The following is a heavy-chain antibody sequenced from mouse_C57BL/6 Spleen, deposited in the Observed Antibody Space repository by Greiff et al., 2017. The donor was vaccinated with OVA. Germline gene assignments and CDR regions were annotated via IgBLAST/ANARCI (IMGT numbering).Heavy chain of an antibody. CDR3: ARPDYYGSSYEYFDV. CDR1: GFTFSDYG. D-gene: IGHD1-1*01. V-gene: IGHV5-17*01. J-gene: IGHJ1*03. CDR2: ISSGSSTI. Sequence: EVQGVESGGGLVKPGGSLKLSCAASGFTFSDYGMHWVRQAPEKGLEWVAYISSGSSTIYYADTVKGRFTISRDNAKNTLFLQMTSLRSEDTAMYYCARPDYYGSSYEYFDVWGTGTTVTVSS.